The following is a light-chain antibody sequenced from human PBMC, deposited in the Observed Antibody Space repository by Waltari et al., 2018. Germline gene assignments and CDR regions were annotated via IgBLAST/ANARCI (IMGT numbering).Light chain of an antibody. CDR1: GSDVGGYNY. CDR2: EVS. J-gene: IGLJ2*01. V-gene: IGLV2-14*01. CDR3: SSYTSSSLVV. Sequence: QSALTQPASVSGSPGQSITISCTGTGSDVGGYNYVFWYQQPPGKAPKLMIYEVSYRPSGVSNRFSGSKSCNTASLTISGLQAEDEADYYCSSYTSSSLVVFGGGTKLTVL.